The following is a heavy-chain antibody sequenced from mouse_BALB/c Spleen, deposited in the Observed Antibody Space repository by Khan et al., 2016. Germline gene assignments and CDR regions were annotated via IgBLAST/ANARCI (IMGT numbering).Heavy chain of an antibody. D-gene: IGHD2-4*01. J-gene: IGHJ4*01. CDR3: AIRGDYDYVNGMDY. CDR1: GYSITSDYA. Sequence: EVQLQESGPGLVKPSQSLSLTCTVTGYSITSDYAWNWIRQFPGNKLEWMGYISYSGSTSYNPPLKSRISITRDTSKNQFFLQLNSVTTEDTATYYYAIRGDYDYVNGMDYWGQGTSVTVSS. V-gene: IGHV3-2*02. CDR2: ISYSGST.